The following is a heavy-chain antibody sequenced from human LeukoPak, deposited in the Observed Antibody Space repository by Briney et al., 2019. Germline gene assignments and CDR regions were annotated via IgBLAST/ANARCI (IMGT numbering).Heavy chain of an antibody. CDR2: ISYDGSNK. Sequence: GGSLRLSCAASGFTFSSYAMHWVRQAPGKGLEWVAVISYDGSNKYYADSVKGRFTISRDNFKNTLHLQMNSLRAEDTAVYYCARVEYWGSKIYYYGMDVWGQGTTVTVSS. CDR3: ARVEYWGSKIYYYGMDV. D-gene: IGHD2-8*02. V-gene: IGHV3-30-3*01. J-gene: IGHJ6*02. CDR1: GFTFSSYA.